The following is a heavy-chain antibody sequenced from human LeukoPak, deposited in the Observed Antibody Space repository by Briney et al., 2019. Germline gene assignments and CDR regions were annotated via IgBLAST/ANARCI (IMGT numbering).Heavy chain of an antibody. J-gene: IGHJ4*02. D-gene: IGHD5-12*01. V-gene: IGHV3-23*01. CDR2: ISGSGSST. CDR3: AKATDIVATTYFDY. Sequence: GGSLRLSCAASGFTFSSYAMNWVRQAPGKGLEWVSTISGSGSSTYYADSVKGRFTISRDNSKNTLYLQMNSLRAEDTAVYYCAKATDIVATTYFDYWGQGTLVTVSS. CDR1: GFTFSSYA.